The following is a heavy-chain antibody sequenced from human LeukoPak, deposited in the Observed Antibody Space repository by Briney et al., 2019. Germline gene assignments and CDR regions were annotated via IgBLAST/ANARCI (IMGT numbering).Heavy chain of an antibody. D-gene: IGHD5-24*01. J-gene: IGHJ4*02. CDR2: IIPSGHTT. V-gene: IGHV3-23*01. Sequence: GGSLRLSCAASGFAFSTHGMNWVRQAPGKGLEWVSGIIPSGHTTYYADSVRGRFTISRDNSRNTLYLQMNSLRAEDTAVYYCAKDDRWLQFCCWGQGTLVTVSA. CDR1: GFAFSTHG. CDR3: AKDDRWLQFCC.